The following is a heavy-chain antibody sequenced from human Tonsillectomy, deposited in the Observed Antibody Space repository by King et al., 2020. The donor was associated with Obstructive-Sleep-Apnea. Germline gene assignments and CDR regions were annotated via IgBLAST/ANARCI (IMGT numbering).Heavy chain of an antibody. CDR2: IYTGGST. CDR1: GFTVSDNY. D-gene: IGHD3-10*01. J-gene: IGHJ6*02. Sequence: VQLVESGGDLVQPGGSLRLSCAASGFTVSDNYMSWVRQAPGKGLEWVSSIYTGGSTFYADSVKGRFTTSRDNSKNTLYFQMNGLRAEDTAVYYCTRDKALLHDSPDYYGMDVWGQGTTVIVSS. CDR3: TRDKALLHDSPDYYGMDV. V-gene: IGHV3-66*01.